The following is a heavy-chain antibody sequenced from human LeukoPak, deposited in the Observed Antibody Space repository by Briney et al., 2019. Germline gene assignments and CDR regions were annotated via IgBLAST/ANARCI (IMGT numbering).Heavy chain of an antibody. CDR3: KSGGEAAGSFDY. J-gene: IGHJ4*02. V-gene: IGHV3-7*01. D-gene: IGHD6-25*01. CDR2: IKFDGSGT. CDR1: GFAFSNFY. Sequence: GGSLRLSCAASGFAFSNFYMSWLRQAPGKGLEWVANIKFDGSGTFYADSVKGRFTISRDNSKNSQYLQMNGLRGEDTAIYYCKSGGEAAGSFDYWGQGTLVTVSS.